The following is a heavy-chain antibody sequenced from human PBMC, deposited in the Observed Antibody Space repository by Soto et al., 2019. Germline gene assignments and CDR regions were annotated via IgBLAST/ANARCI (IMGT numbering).Heavy chain of an antibody. CDR2: IYYSGTT. CDR1: GDSISNGGYF. Sequence: QVQLQESGPGLVKPSQTLSLTCSVSGDSISNGGYFWTWIRQHPGKGLEWIGYIYYSGTTHYNPSLMSRVRMSVDTSKNQFSLTLSSLTAADTAVYFCARGGSSGCGDWGQGTLVTVS. V-gene: IGHV4-31*03. D-gene: IGHD6-19*01. CDR3: ARGGSSGCGD. J-gene: IGHJ4*02.